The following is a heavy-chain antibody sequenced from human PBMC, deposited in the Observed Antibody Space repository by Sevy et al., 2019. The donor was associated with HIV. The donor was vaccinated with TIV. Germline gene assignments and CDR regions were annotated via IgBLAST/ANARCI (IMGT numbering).Heavy chain of an antibody. V-gene: IGHV1-8*01. CDR2: MNPNSGKT. D-gene: IGHD3-10*01. J-gene: IGHJ4*02. CDR1: GYTFTNYE. CDR3: ARDEQRPYYYGSGNMGH. Sequence: ASVKVSCKASGYTFTNYEINWVRQATGQGLEWMGWMNPNSGKTGYAPQFHGRVTMTRNTSLNIAYMELSSLRSDDSAVYYCARDEQRPYYYGSGNMGHWGQGTLVTVSS.